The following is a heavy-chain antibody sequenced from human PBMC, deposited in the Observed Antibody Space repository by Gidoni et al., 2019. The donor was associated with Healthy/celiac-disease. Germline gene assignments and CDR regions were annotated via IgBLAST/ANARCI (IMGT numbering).Heavy chain of an antibody. V-gene: IGHV4-31*03. CDR2: IYYSGST. J-gene: IGHJ6*02. CDR3: ARKAYCSGGSCSTTFGMDV. CDR1: GGSISSGGYY. Sequence: QVQLQESGPGLVKPSQTLSLTCTVPGGSISSGGYYWSWIRQHPGKGLEWIGYIYYSGSTYYNPSLKSRVTISVDTSKNQFSLKLSSVTAADTAVYYCARKAYCSGGSCSTTFGMDVWGQGTTVTVSS. D-gene: IGHD2-15*01.